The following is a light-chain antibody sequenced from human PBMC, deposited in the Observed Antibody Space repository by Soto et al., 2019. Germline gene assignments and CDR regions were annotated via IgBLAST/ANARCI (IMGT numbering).Light chain of an antibody. J-gene: IGKJ5*01. Sequence: EIVLTQSPATLSLSPGERATLSCRASQSVSSYLAWYQQKPGQXPXXLIYDASNRATGIPARFIGSGSGTEFTLTISSLEPEDSAVDYCQQRSNWPSFGQGTRLEIK. CDR3: QQRSNWPS. V-gene: IGKV3-11*01. CDR2: DAS. CDR1: QSVSSY.